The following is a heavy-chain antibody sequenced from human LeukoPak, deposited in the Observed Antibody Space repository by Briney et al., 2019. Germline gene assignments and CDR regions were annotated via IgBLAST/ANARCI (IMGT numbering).Heavy chain of an antibody. CDR1: GGSISSSSYY. V-gene: IGHV4-39*07. CDR2: IYYSGST. J-gene: IGHJ4*02. Sequence: RSSETLSLTCTVSGGSISSSSYYWGWIRQPRGKGLEWIGSIYYSGSTYYNPSLKSRVTISVDTSKNQFSLKLSSVTAADTAVYYCAGENSGSWGQGTLVTVSS. D-gene: IGHD3-22*01. CDR3: AGENSGS.